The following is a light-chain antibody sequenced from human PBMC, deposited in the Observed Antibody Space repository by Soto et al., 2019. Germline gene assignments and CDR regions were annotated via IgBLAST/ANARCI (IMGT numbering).Light chain of an antibody. CDR2: DAS. CDR3: LHRRNTFT. CDR1: ESVSTY. J-gene: IGKJ3*01. V-gene: IGKV3-11*01. Sequence: EIVLTQSPATLSLSPGETATLSCGASESVSTYLAWYQQKPGQAPRLLIYDASHRATGTPARFSGSGSMTDFTLTISSLEPEDSAVYYCLHRRNTFTFGPGTKVESK.